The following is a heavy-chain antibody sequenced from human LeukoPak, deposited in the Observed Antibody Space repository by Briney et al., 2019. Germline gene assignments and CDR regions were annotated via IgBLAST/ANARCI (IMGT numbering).Heavy chain of an antibody. D-gene: IGHD3-22*01. J-gene: IGHJ4*02. CDR3: ARKGGYYDSSGYYSGFDY. CDR1: GGSISSGDYY. CDR2: IYYSGST. Sequence: SQTLSLTCTVSGGSISSGDYYWSWIRQPPGKGLEWIGSIYYSGSTYYNPSLKSRVTISVDTSKNQFSLKLSSVTAADTAVYYCARKGGYYDSSGYYSGFDYWGQGTLVTVSS. V-gene: IGHV4-39*01.